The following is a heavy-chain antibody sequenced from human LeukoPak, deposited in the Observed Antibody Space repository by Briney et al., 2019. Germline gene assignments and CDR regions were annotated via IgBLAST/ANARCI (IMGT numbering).Heavy chain of an antibody. Sequence: SETLSLTCAVSGGTISSYDLSWIRQPPGKGLEWIGDIYYSGSTNYNPYLKSRVTISVDTSKNQFHLNLSSVTAADAAVYYCARDQDYGGHAFHIWGQGTMVTVSS. CDR1: GGTISSYD. V-gene: IGHV4-59*01. CDR2: IYYSGST. J-gene: IGHJ3*02. D-gene: IGHD4-17*01. CDR3: ARDQDYGGHAFHI.